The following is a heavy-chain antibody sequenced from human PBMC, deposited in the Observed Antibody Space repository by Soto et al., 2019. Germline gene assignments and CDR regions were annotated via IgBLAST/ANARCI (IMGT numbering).Heavy chain of an antibody. V-gene: IGHV1-46*01. D-gene: IGHD6-19*01. J-gene: IGHJ3*02. Sequence: RASVKVSCKASGYTFTSYYMHWVRQAPGQGLEWMGIINPSGGSTSYAQKFQGRVTMTRDTSTSTVYMELSSLRSEDTAVYYCARDLYSSGWSDAFDIWGQGTMVTVSS. CDR1: GYTFTSYY. CDR2: INPSGGST. CDR3: ARDLYSSGWSDAFDI.